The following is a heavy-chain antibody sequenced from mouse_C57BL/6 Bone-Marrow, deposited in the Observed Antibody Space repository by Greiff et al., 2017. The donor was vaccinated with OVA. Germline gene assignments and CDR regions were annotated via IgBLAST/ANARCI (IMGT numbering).Heavy chain of an antibody. CDR1: GYTFTSYW. Sequence: VQLKQPGAELVKPGASVKMSCKASGYTFTSYWITWVKQRPGQGLEWIGDIYPGSGSTNYNEKFKSKATLTVDTSSSTAYMQLSSLTSEDSAVYYCASSITTVVASYYFDYWGQGTTLTVSS. CDR3: ASSITTVVASYYFDY. V-gene: IGHV1-55*01. J-gene: IGHJ2*01. D-gene: IGHD1-1*01. CDR2: IYPGSGST.